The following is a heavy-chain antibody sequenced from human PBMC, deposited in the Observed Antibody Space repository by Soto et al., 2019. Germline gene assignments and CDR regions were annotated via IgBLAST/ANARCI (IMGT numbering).Heavy chain of an antibody. D-gene: IGHD4-17*01. CDR2: ISSSGSTI. CDR3: ARDPPDRHPNYDYGDYGLDY. J-gene: IGHJ4*02. V-gene: IGHV3-11*01. CDR1: GFTFSDYY. Sequence: GGSLRLSCAASGFTFSDYYMSWIRQAPGKGLEWVSYISSSGSTIYYADSVKGRFTISRDNAKNSLYLQMNSLRAEDTAVYYCARDPPDRHPNYDYGDYGLDYWGQGTLVTVSS.